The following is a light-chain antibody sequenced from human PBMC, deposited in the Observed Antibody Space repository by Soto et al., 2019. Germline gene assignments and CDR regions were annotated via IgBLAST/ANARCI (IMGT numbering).Light chain of an antibody. Sequence: DIQMTQSPSTLSGSVGDRVTITCRASHTISSCLAWYQQKPGKAPKLLIYKASTLTSGVPSRFSGSGSGTDFTLTISSLQPEDFATYYCLQNFNFPWTFGLGTKVDIK. J-gene: IGKJ1*01. CDR3: LQNFNFPWT. CDR2: KAS. CDR1: HTISSC. V-gene: IGKV1-5*03.